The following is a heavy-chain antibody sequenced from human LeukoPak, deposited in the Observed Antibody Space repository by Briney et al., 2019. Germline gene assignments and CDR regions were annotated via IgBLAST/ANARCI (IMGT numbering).Heavy chain of an antibody. CDR3: ARGTYYGFAD. CDR2: ISSSSSTI. Sequence: GGSLRLSCAASGFTFSSYSMNWVRQAPGKGLEWVSYISSSSSTIYYADSMKGRFTISRDNAKNSLYLQMNSLRAEDTAVYYCARGTYYGFADWGQGTLVTVSS. J-gene: IGHJ5*02. D-gene: IGHD1-26*01. V-gene: IGHV3-48*01. CDR1: GFTFSSYS.